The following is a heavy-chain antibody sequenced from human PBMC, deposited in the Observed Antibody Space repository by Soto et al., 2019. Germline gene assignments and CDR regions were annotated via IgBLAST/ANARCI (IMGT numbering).Heavy chain of an antibody. CDR3: ARDGSLPGHSSSWYGDGMDV. CDR1: GGSISIGGYY. Sequence: TLSLTCIVSGGSISIGGYYWSWIRQHPGKGLEWIGYIYYSGSTYYNPSLKSRVTISVDTSKNQFSLKLSSVTAADTAVYYCARDGSLPGHSSSWYGDGMDVWGQGTTVTVSS. D-gene: IGHD6-13*01. J-gene: IGHJ6*02. V-gene: IGHV4-31*03. CDR2: IYYSGST.